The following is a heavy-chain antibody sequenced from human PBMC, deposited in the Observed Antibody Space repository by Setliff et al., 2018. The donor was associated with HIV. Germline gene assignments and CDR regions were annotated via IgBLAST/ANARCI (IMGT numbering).Heavy chain of an antibody. Sequence: PSETLSLTCAVSGYSISSGYYWGWIRQPPGKGLEWIGSIFHSGSTYHNPSLQSRVTISLHTSKNQFSLKMSSVTAADTAVYYCARLPAADGTVDYWGQGTLVTVSS. V-gene: IGHV4-38-2*01. D-gene: IGHD6-13*01. CDR2: IFHSGST. J-gene: IGHJ4*02. CDR3: ARLPAADGTVDY. CDR1: GYSISSGYY.